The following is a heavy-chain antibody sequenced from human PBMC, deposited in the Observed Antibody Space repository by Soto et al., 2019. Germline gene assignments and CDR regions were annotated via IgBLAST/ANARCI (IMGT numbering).Heavy chain of an antibody. V-gene: IGHV4-4*02. Sequence: SETLSLTCAVSGDSISSSNWWSWVRQPPGKGLEWIGEVYHSGSTKYSPSLKSRLTLSVDKSKNQFSLELTSVTAADTAVYYCAASNNYVWGSDPGYWGQGTLVTVSS. D-gene: IGHD3-16*02. J-gene: IGHJ4*02. CDR3: AASNNYVWGSDPGY. CDR1: GDSISSSNW. CDR2: VYHSGST.